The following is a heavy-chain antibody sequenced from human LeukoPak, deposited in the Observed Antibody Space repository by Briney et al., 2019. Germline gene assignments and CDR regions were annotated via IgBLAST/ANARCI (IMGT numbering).Heavy chain of an antibody. CDR3: ARVVYYYDSSGYSWDV. J-gene: IGHJ6*02. D-gene: IGHD3-22*01. V-gene: IGHV3-30*04. Sequence: GGSLRLSCAASGFTFSTYAMHWVRQAPGKGLEWVAATSYDGRNKYHADSVKGRFTISRDNAKNSLYLQMNSLRAEDTAVYYCARVVYYYDSSGYSWDVWGQGTTLTVSS. CDR2: TSYDGRNK. CDR1: GFTFSTYA.